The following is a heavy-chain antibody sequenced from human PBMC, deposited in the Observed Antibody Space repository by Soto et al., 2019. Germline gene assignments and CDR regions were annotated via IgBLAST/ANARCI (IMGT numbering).Heavy chain of an antibody. D-gene: IGHD6-19*01. CDR2: IYTSGST. CDR1: GGSISSYY. Sequence: SETLSLTCTVSGGSISSYYWSWIRQPAGKGLEWIGRIYTSGSTNYNPSLKSRVTMSVDTSKNQFSLKLSSVTAADTAVYYCAREPIGHSSGWYRGFFDYWGQGTLVTVSA. V-gene: IGHV4-4*07. J-gene: IGHJ4*02. CDR3: AREPIGHSSGWYRGFFDY.